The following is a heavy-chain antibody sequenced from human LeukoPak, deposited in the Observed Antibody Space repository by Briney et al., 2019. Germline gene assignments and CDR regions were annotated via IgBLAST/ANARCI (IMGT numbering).Heavy chain of an antibody. CDR2: IIPIFGTA. CDR1: RGTFSSYA. CDR3: AXDAXHXYXXSTTCYRGWLDP. J-gene: IGHJ5*02. Sequence: SVKVXXKASRGTFSSYAISWVRQAPGQGLEWMGGIIPIFGTAYYAQKFQGRVTITADESTSTAYMELSSLRSEDTAVYYCAXDAXHXYXXSTTCYRGWLDPWGQGTLVTVSS. D-gene: IGHD2-2*01. V-gene: IGHV1-69*13.